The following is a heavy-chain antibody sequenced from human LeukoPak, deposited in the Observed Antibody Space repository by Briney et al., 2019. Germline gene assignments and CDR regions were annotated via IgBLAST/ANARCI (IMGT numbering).Heavy chain of an antibody. J-gene: IGHJ4*02. V-gene: IGHV3-21*01. D-gene: IGHD3-3*01. CDR2: ISPDSNHI. CDR3: TRLLLESSPPNDF. CDR1: GFAFSRYS. Sequence: GGSLRLSCAASGFAFSRYSMNWVRQAPGKGLEWVSSISPDSNHIYYADSVRGRFTMSRDDSQNSLHLRMNSLRADDTAVYHCTRLLLESSPPNDFWGQGTLVAVSS.